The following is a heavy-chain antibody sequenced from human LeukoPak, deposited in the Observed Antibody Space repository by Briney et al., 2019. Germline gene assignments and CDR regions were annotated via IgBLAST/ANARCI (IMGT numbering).Heavy chain of an antibody. CDR1: GFTFSSYD. V-gene: IGHV3-33*01. D-gene: IGHD5-24*01. CDR2: IWYDGSNK. J-gene: IGHJ4*02. CDR3: ARDRGGDGINYYFDY. Sequence: GVSLRLFCAASGFTFSSYDMQGVRQARGKGLEWVAVIWYDGSNKYYADSVKGRFTISRDNSKNTLYLQVNSLRAEDTAVYYCARDRGGDGINYYFDYWGQGTLVTVSS.